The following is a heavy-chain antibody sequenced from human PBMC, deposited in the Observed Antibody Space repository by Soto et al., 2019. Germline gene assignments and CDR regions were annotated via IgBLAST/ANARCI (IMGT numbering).Heavy chain of an antibody. Sequence: GGSLRLSCAVSGFTFSRFGMHWVRQAPGKGLEWVALISYDGGNQYYGDSARGRFTITRDNSKNTVFLQMNSLREEDTAVYYCAKDGCPDGICYVRDHWFDPWGQGAQVTVSS. J-gene: IGHJ5*02. CDR3: AKDGCPDGICYVRDHWFDP. D-gene: IGHD2-8*01. V-gene: IGHV3-30*18. CDR1: GFTFSRFG. CDR2: ISYDGGNQ.